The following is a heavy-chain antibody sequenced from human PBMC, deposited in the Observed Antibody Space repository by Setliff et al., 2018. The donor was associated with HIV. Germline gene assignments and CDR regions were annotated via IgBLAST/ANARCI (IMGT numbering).Heavy chain of an antibody. J-gene: IGHJ4*02. V-gene: IGHV4-39*07. CDR3: AEGRDEYKTGY. CDR2: IYYSGST. D-gene: IGHD1-1*01. Sequence: SETLSLTCIASGGSISSSSYYWGWVRQPPGKGLEWIASIYYSGSTYYNPSLKSRVTISVDTSKNQFSLKLSSVTAADTAVYYCAEGRDEYKTGYWGQGTLVTVSS. CDR1: GGSISSSSYY.